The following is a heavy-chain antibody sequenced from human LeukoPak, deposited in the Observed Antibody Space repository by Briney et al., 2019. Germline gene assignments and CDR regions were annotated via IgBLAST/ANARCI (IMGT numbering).Heavy chain of an antibody. J-gene: IGHJ5*02. D-gene: IGHD3-10*01. CDR2: IKSKTDGGTT. Sequence: GGSLRLSCAASGFTFSNAWMSWVRQAPGKGLEWVGRIKSKTDGGTTDYAAPVKGRFTIPRDDSKNTLYLQMNSLKTEDTAVYYCTTAMVRGVIIPGDWFDPWGQGTLVTVSS. CDR1: GFTFSNAW. CDR3: TTAMVRGVIIPGDWFDP. V-gene: IGHV3-15*01.